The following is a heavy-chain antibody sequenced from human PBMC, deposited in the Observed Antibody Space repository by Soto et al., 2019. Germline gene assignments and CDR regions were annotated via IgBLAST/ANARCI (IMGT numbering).Heavy chain of an antibody. CDR2: INHSGST. J-gene: IGHJ4*02. CDR1: GGSFSGYY. D-gene: IGHD1-7*01. V-gene: IGHV4-34*01. Sequence: SETLSLTCAVYGGSFSGYYWSWIRQPPGKGLEWIGEINHSGSTNYNPSLKSRVSISVDTSKNQFSLKLSSVTAADTAVCYCARVSARGWNYGKPLPPRYFDYWGQGTLVTVSS. CDR3: ARVSARGWNYGKPLPPRYFDY.